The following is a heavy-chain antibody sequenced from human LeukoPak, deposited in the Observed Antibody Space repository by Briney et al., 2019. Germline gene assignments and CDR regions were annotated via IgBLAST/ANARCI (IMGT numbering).Heavy chain of an antibody. Sequence: SETLSLTCTVSGYSITSGYYWGWIRQPPGKGLEWIGSIYSTGSTFYNPSLKSRVTISVDTSKNQFSLKLNSLTTADTAVYYCTRGAGWLIDYWGQGILVTVSS. CDR2: IYSTGST. D-gene: IGHD3-16*01. CDR3: TRGAGWLIDY. V-gene: IGHV4-38-2*02. CDR1: GYSITSGYY. J-gene: IGHJ4*02.